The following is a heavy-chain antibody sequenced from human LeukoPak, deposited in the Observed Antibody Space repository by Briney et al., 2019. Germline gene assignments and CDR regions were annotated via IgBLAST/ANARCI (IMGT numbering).Heavy chain of an antibody. J-gene: IGHJ4*02. Sequence: SETLSLTCAVSGGSISSSNWWSWVRQPPGKGLEWIGEIYLSGSTNYNPSLKSRVTISVDKSKNHFSLKLSYVTAADTAVYYCARALGYSSSWNFDYWGQGTLVTVSS. V-gene: IGHV4-4*02. CDR3: ARALGYSSSWNFDY. CDR2: IYLSGST. D-gene: IGHD6-13*01. CDR1: GGSISSSNW.